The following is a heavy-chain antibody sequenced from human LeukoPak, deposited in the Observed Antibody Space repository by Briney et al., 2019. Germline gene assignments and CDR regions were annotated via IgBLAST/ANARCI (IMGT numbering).Heavy chain of an antibody. CDR1: GYTFTGYY. V-gene: IGHV1-2*06. CDR3: ARGYSSSWGDWFDP. CDR2: INPNSGGT. D-gene: IGHD6-13*01. J-gene: IGHJ5*02. Sequence: ASVKVSXKASGYTFTGYYMHWVRQAPGQGLEWMGRINPNSGGTNYAQKFQGRVTMTRDTSISTAYMELSRLRSDDTAVYYCARGYSSSWGDWFDPWGQGTLVTVSS.